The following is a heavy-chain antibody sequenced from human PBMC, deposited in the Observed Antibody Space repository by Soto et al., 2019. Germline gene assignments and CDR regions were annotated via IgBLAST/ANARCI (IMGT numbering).Heavy chain of an antibody. D-gene: IGHD3-22*01. Sequence: GGSLRLSCAVSGFSLTDYYMTWIRQAPGKGLEWVSHITSSATAKHYAESVKGRFTISKDNAENSLYLQMNSLRAEDTAMYYCARVRGDSSGSYYFDYWGQGTLVTVSS. J-gene: IGHJ4*02. CDR2: ITSSATAK. CDR1: GFSLTDYY. CDR3: ARVRGDSSGSYYFDY. V-gene: IGHV3-11*01.